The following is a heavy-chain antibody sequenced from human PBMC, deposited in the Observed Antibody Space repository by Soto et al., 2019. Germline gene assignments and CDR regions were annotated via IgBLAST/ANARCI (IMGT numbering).Heavy chain of an antibody. J-gene: IGHJ4*02. D-gene: IGHD6-19*01. CDR2: IYSSGST. CDR1: GXSLSTGGKY. CDR3: ARSGGGSGWL. V-gene: IGHV4-61*08. Sequence: XTLSLPCTVSGXSLSTGGKYWSWSRQPPGKALEWIAYIYSSGSTNYNPYLKSRVTISRDTSKNQFSLKMTSVTAAGTAVYYCARSGGGSGWLGGQGTLGTVSS.